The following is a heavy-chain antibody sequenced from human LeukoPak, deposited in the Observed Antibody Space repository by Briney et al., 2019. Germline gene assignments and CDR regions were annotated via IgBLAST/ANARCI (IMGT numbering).Heavy chain of an antibody. CDR1: GYTFTGYY. CDR3: ARERDCSSTSCYTWFDP. V-gene: IGHV1-2*02. J-gene: IGHJ5*02. D-gene: IGHD2-2*02. Sequence: GASVKVSCTASGYTFTGYYMHWVRQAPGQGLEWMGWVNPNSGGTNYAQKFQGRVTMTRDTSISTAYMELSRLRSDDTAVYYCARERDCSSTSCYTWFDPWGQGTLVTVSS. CDR2: VNPNSGGT.